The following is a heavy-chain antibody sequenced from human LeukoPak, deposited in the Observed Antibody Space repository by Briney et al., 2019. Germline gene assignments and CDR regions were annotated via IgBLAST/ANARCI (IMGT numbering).Heavy chain of an antibody. CDR3: ARHLRGWVDY. CDR2: IYTSGST. V-gene: IGHV4-4*09. Sequence: NPSETLSLTCTVSGGSISSYYWSWIRQPPGKGLEWIGYIYTSGSTNYNPSLKSRVTISVDTSKNQFSLKLSSVTAADTAVYYCARHLRGWVDYWGQGPLVTVSS. CDR1: GGSISSYY. J-gene: IGHJ4*02. D-gene: IGHD4-23*01.